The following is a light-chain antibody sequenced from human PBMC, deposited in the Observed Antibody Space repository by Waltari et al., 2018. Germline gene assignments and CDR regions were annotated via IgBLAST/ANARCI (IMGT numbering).Light chain of an antibody. CDR1: SSNIGRNT. J-gene: IGLJ3*02. Sequence: QSALTQPPSASGTPGPRVTISCSGSSSNIGRNTVNWYQQLPGTAPKVLIYSNNQRPSGVPARFSGSKSGTSASLAISGLQSEDEADYYCAAWDDSLNGWVFGGGTKLTVL. V-gene: IGLV1-44*01. CDR2: SNN. CDR3: AAWDDSLNGWV.